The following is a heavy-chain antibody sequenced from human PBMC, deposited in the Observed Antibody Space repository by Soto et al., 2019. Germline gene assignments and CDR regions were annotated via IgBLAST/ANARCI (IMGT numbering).Heavy chain of an antibody. CDR2: ISWNSGSI. Sequence: TGGSLRLSCAASGFTFDDYAMHWVRQAPGKGLEWVSGISWNSGSIGYADSVKGRFTISRDNAKNSLYLQMNSLRAEDTALYYCAKGVRYYGMDVWGQGTTVTVSS. CDR3: AKGVRYYGMDV. CDR1: GFTFDDYA. D-gene: IGHD3-10*01. J-gene: IGHJ6*02. V-gene: IGHV3-9*01.